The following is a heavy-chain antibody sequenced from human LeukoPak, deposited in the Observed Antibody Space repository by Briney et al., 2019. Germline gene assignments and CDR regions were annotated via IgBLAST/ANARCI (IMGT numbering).Heavy chain of an antibody. J-gene: IGHJ4*02. V-gene: IGHV3-21*01. CDR1: GFTFSSYS. D-gene: IGHD4-17*01. Sequence: GGSLRLSCAASGFTFSSYSMNWVRQAPGKGLEWVSSISSSSNYIYYADSVKGRFTISRDNAKNSLYLQMNSLRDDDTAIYYCARWAGTMVTIRYFDYWGQGTLVTVSS. CDR3: ARWAGTMVTIRYFDY. CDR2: ISSSSNYI.